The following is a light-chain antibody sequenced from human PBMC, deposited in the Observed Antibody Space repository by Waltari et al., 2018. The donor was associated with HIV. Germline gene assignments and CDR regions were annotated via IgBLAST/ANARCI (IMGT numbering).Light chain of an antibody. V-gene: IGLV3-1*01. CDR3: QAWDSSTVV. CDR1: KLGDKY. J-gene: IGLJ2*01. Sequence: SYELTQPPSVSVSPGQTASITCSGDKLGDKYACWYQQKPGQSPVLVIYQDSKRPSGIPERISGSNSGNTATFTISGTQAMDEADYYCQAWDSSTVVFGGGTKLTVL. CDR2: QDS.